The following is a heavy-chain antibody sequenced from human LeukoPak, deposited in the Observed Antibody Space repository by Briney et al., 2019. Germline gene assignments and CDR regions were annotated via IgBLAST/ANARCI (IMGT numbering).Heavy chain of an antibody. CDR1: GASTKTYY. Sequence: SETLSLTCNVSGASTKTYYWTWIRQPPGKGLEYVGYIYSRGSTNYNPSLKSRVTLSVDTSKNQFSLRLRSPTAADTAVYYCARVREGNHLHQFYLDSWGQGTLVTVSS. V-gene: IGHV4-59*01. J-gene: IGHJ4*02. CDR3: ARVREGNHLHQFYLDS. D-gene: IGHD1-14*01. CDR2: IYSRGST.